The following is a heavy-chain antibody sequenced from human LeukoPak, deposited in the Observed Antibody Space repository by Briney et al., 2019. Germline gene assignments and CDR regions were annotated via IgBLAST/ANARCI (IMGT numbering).Heavy chain of an antibody. D-gene: IGHD3-16*01. J-gene: IGHJ6*04. CDR3: ARDRLRATVMITFGYYYYGTDV. V-gene: IGHV1-18*04. CDR2: ISAYNGNT. Sequence: VASVTVSCKASGYTFTSYGISWVRQAPGQGLEWMGWISAYNGNTNYAQKLQGRVTMTTDTSTSTAYMELRSLRSDDTAVYYCARDRLRATVMITFGYYYYGTDVWGKGTTVTVSS. CDR1: GYTFTSYG.